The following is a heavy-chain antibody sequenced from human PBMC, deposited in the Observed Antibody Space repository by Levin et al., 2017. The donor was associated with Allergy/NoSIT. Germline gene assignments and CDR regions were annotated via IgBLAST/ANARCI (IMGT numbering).Heavy chain of an antibody. CDR1: GGSISSGSYY. J-gene: IGHJ3*02. CDR3: ASWYYDILTGYYGAFDI. Sequence: SETLSLTCTVSGGSISSGSYYWSWIRQPAGKGLEWIGRIYTSGSTNYNPSLKSRVTISVDTSKNQFSLKLSSVTAADTAVYYCASWYYDILTGYYGAFDIWGQGTMVTVSS. CDR2: IYTSGST. V-gene: IGHV4-61*02. D-gene: IGHD3-9*01.